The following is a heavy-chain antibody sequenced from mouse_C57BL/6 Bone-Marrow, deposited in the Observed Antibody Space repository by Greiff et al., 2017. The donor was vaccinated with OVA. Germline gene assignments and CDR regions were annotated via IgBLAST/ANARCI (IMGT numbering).Heavy chain of an antibody. D-gene: IGHD4-1*01. J-gene: IGHJ1*03. Sequence: EVKLMESGGGLVQSGRSLRLSCATSGFTFSDFYMEWVRQAPGKGLEWIAASRNKANDYTTEYSASVKGRFIVSRDTPQSILYLQMNALRAEDTAIYYCARDNWDWYFDVWGTGTTVTVSS. CDR2: SRNKANDYTT. CDR3: ARDNWDWYFDV. V-gene: IGHV7-1*01. CDR1: GFTFSDFY.